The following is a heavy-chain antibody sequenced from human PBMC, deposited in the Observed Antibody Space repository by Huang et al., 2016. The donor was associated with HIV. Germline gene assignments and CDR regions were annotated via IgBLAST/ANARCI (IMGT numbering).Heavy chain of an antibody. Sequence: EVQLVQSGAEVKKPGESLKISCKGSGYKFTSYWMAWVRQMPGKGLERMGIIFPGDADTQYSPSFQGQVTISAEKSINTAYLQWSSLKTSDTAMYFCARQRASGSTYVDSWGQGTLLTVYS. V-gene: IGHV5-51*01. D-gene: IGHD2-15*01. CDR1: GYKFTSYW. CDR3: ARQRASGSTYVDS. J-gene: IGHJ4*02. CDR2: IFPGDADT.